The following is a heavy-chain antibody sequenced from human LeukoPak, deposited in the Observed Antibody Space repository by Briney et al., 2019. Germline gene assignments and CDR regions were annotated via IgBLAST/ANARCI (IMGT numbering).Heavy chain of an antibody. Sequence: ASVKVSCKVSGYTLTELSMHWMRQAPGKGLEWMGGFDPEDGETIYAQQFQGRVTMTEDTSTDKAYMELSSLRSEDTAVYYCATLYSSGWLNYFDYWGQGTLVTVSS. CDR1: GYTLTELS. V-gene: IGHV1-24*01. CDR3: ATLYSSGWLNYFDY. J-gene: IGHJ4*02. CDR2: FDPEDGET. D-gene: IGHD6-19*01.